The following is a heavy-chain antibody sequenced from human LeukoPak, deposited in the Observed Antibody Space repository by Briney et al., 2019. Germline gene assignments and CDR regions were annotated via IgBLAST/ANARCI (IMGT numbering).Heavy chain of an antibody. J-gene: IGHJ5*01. CDR3: ARVKGNNWPDS. V-gene: IGHV1-8*01. Sequence: ASVKVSCKASGYTFTTYDINWVRQAPGQGLEWMGWMNPNSGNTDYAQKFQGRITMTRNTAISTAYMELSSLISEDTAVYYCARVKGNNWPDSWGQGTLVTVSS. CDR1: GYTFTTYD. CDR2: MNPNSGNT.